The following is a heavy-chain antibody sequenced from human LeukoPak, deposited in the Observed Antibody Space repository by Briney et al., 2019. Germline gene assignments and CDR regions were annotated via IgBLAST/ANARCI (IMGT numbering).Heavy chain of an antibody. CDR1: GFTFDDYA. J-gene: IGHJ4*02. D-gene: IGHD6-19*01. V-gene: IGHV3-9*01. CDR2: ISWNSGSI. CDR3: AKDKSRVAGNFEY. Sequence: GRSLRLSCAASGFTFDDYAMHWVRQAPGKGLEWVSGISWNSGSIGYADSVKGRFTISRDNAKNSLYLQMNSLRAEDTALYYCAKDKSRVAGNFEYWGQGTLVTVSS.